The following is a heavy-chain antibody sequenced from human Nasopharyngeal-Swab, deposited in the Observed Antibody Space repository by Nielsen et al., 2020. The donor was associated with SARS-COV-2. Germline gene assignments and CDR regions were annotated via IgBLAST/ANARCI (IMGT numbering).Heavy chain of an antibody. J-gene: IGHJ6*02. D-gene: IGHD3-10*01. CDR3: ARHRGIYYYYYGMDV. CDR2: IYYSGST. V-gene: IGHV4-39*01. CDR1: GGSFSSSSYY. Sequence: LSLSCTVAGGSFSSSSYYWGWIRQPPGKGLEWIGSIYYSGSTHYNPSLKSRVTISVDTSKNQFSLKLSSVTAADTAVYYCARHRGIYYYYYGMDVWGQGTTVTVSS.